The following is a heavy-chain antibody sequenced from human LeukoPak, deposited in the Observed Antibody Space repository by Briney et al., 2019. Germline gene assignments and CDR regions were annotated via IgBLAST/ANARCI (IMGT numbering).Heavy chain of an antibody. Sequence: SETLSLTCSVSGGSISSYYWSWIRQPPGRGLELIAYIHSSGSTWYNPSLKSRVTISVDTFKNQFSLKLSSVTAADTAVYYCASAPPTMVRGVYDAFDIWGQGTMVTVSS. CDR1: GGSISSYY. CDR3: ASAPPTMVRGVYDAFDI. CDR2: IHSSGST. D-gene: IGHD3-10*01. V-gene: IGHV4-59*01. J-gene: IGHJ3*02.